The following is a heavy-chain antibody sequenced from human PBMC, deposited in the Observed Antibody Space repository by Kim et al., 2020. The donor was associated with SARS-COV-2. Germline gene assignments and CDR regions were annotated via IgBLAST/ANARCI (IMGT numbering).Heavy chain of an antibody. D-gene: IGHD6-6*01. Sequence: GESLQISCKGSGYRFTTYWIGWVRQMPGKGLEWMGIIYPGDSDTRYSPSFQGQVTISADKSISTAYLQWSSLKASDTAMYYCARHGSIAARKNWFDPWGQGTLVTVSS. J-gene: IGHJ5*02. CDR2: IYPGDSDT. CDR1: GYRFTTYW. CDR3: ARHGSIAARKNWFDP. V-gene: IGHV5-51*01.